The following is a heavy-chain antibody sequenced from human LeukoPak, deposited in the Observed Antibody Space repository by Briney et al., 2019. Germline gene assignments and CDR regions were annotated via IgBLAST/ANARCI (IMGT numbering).Heavy chain of an antibody. CDR3: TRDQNFYGSGRGFDP. CDR1: GFTFSSYG. V-gene: IGHV3-30*02. CDR2: IRYDGSKK. D-gene: IGHD3-10*01. J-gene: IGHJ5*02. Sequence: GGSLRLSCAASGFTFSSYGMHWVRQAPGKGLEWVAFIRYDGSKKYFADSVKGRFTISRDNAKNSLYLQMNSLRAEDTAIYYCTRDQNFYGSGRGFDPWGQGTLVTVSS.